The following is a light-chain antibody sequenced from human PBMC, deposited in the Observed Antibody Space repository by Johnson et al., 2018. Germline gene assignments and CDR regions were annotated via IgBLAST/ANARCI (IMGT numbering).Light chain of an antibody. CDR2: ENN. CDR1: SSNIGNKY. Sequence: PGQKVTISCSGSSSNIGNKYVSWYQQLPGTAPKLLIYENNKRPSGIPDRFSGSKSGTSATLGITGLQTGDEADYYCGTGDSSLSAGNVFGTGTKVTVL. J-gene: IGLJ1*01. V-gene: IGLV1-51*02. CDR3: GTGDSSLSAGNV.